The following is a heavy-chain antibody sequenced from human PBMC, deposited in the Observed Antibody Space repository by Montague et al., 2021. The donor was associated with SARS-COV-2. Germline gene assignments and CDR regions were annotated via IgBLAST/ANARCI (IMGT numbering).Heavy chain of an antibody. CDR1: GFTFSSYA. J-gene: IGHJ1*01. CDR3: AKGQMSVAENFQH. CDR2: IYNGGLDT. V-gene: IGHV3-23*03. Sequence: SLSLSCAASGFTFSSYAMNWFRQAPGKGLEWVSLIYNGGLDTFYSDSVEGRFTISRDNSNNMLYLQMTILRAEATAVYYCAKGQMSVAENFQHWGQGTLVTVSS.